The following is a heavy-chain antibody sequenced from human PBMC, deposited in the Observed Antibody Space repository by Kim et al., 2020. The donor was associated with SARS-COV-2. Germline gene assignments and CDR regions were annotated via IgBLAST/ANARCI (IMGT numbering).Heavy chain of an antibody. CDR1: GGSISSYY. V-gene: IGHV4-59*08. J-gene: IGHJ4*02. CDR2: IYYSGST. D-gene: IGHD1-1*01. Sequence: SETLSLTCTVSGGSISSYYWSWIRQPPGKGLEWIGYIYYSGSTNYNPSLKSRVTISVDTSKNQFSLKLSSVTAADTAVYYCAAYESISNWNDGPFDYWGQGTLVTVSS. CDR3: AAYESISNWNDGPFDY.